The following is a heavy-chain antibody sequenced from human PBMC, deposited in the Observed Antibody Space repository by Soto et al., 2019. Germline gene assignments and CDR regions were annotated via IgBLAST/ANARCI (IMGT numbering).Heavy chain of an antibody. CDR2: ISYDGSNK. V-gene: IGHV3-30-3*01. Sequence: QVQLVESGGGVVQPGRSLRLSCAASGFTFSSYAMHWVRQAPGKGLEWVAVISYDGSNKYYADSVKGRFTISRDNSKNTLYLQMNSLRAEDTAVYYCARSDGYNYYSAEYFQHWGQGTLVTVSS. D-gene: IGHD5-12*01. J-gene: IGHJ1*01. CDR3: ARSDGYNYYSAEYFQH. CDR1: GFTFSSYA.